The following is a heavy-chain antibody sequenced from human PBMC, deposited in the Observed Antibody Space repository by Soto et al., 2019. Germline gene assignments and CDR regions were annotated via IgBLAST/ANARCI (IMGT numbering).Heavy chain of an antibody. V-gene: IGHV6-1*01. J-gene: IGHJ6*02. CDR3: ARGILATARLGYYYYFGMDV. Sequence: SPTLSLTCAISGDSVSSNSAAWNWIRQSPSRGLEWLGRTYYRSKWYNDYAVSVKSRLTINPDTSKNQFSLQLNSVTPEDTAVYYCARGILATARLGYYYYFGMDVWGQGTTVTVSS. CDR1: GDSVSSNSAA. CDR2: TYYRSKWYN. D-gene: IGHD6-13*01.